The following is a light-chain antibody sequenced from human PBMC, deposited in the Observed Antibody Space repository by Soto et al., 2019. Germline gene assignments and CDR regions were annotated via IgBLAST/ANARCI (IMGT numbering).Light chain of an antibody. J-gene: IGLJ2*01. CDR2: DVT. CDR1: SSDVGGYNY. Sequence: QSVLTQPASVSGSPGQSITISCTGTSSDVGGYNYVSWYQHPGKAPKLMIYDVTSRPSGVSNRFSGSKSGNTASLIISGLLAEDEADYYCTSYTTNKTPLFGGGTKLTVL. CDR3: TSYTTNKTPL. V-gene: IGLV2-14*03.